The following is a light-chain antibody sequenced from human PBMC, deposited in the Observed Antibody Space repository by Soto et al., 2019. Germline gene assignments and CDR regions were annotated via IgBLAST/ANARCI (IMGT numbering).Light chain of an antibody. CDR2: SNN. CDR1: SSNIGSNT. J-gene: IGLJ1*01. Sequence: VLTKAPSGSRAAGQGVSISLYGSSSNIGSNTVNWFQQLPGTAPNLLIYSNNQRPSGVPDRFSGSKSGTSASLAISGLQSEDEADYYCAAWDDSLNGYVFGTGTKVNVL. CDR3: AAWDDSLNGYV. V-gene: IGLV1-44*01.